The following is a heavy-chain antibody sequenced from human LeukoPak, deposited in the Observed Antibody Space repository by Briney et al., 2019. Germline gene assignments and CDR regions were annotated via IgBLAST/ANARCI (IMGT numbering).Heavy chain of an antibody. CDR3: AKRSGYTTGWFFDF. Sequence: PGGSLRLSCAASGFSFSSYAMIWVRQAPGKGLEGVSSISGSGDNTYYAESVKGRFTISRDNSKNTLFLQMNSLRAEDTAVFYCAKRSGYTTGWFFDFWGQGTLVTVSS. D-gene: IGHD6-19*01. CDR1: GFSFSSYA. J-gene: IGHJ4*02. V-gene: IGHV3-23*01. CDR2: ISGSGDNT.